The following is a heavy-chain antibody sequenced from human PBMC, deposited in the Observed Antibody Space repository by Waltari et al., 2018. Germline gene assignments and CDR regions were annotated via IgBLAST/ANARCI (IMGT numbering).Heavy chain of an antibody. CDR2: INTLTGNP. CDR1: GYNFKAHA. J-gene: IGHJ4*02. CDR3: ARDPQGYYDPLTGYYY. Sequence: QVHLVQSGSELKKPGASVKISCKTSGYNFKAHAMNWVRQAPGQGLEWMGRINTLTGNPTYAQGFTGRFVFSLDTSVSTSYLQISSLKVDDTAVYFCARDPQGYYDPLTGYYYWGQGTLVTISS. D-gene: IGHD3-9*01. V-gene: IGHV7-4-1*02.